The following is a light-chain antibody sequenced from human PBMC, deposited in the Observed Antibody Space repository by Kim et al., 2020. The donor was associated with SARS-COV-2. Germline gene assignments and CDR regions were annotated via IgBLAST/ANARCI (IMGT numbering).Light chain of an antibody. Sequence: WAPGERATLSCRASQSVSSSYLAWDQQKPGQAPRLLIYGESSRATGIPDRFSGSGSGTDFTLTISRLEPEDFAVYYCQQYGSSLYTFGQGTKLEI. V-gene: IGKV3-20*01. CDR3: QQYGSSLYT. J-gene: IGKJ2*01. CDR2: GES. CDR1: QSVSSSY.